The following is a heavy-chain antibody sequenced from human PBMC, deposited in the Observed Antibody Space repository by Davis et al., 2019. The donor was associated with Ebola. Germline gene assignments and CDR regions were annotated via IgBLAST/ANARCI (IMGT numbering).Heavy chain of an antibody. CDR1: RGTFTHYA. V-gene: IGHV1-69*04. J-gene: IGHJ5*02. CDR2: IIPVVDTK. CDR3: ARGKWFDP. Sequence: SVKVSCKTSRGTFTHYAVNWVRQAPGQGLEWMGRIIPVVDTKDYAQKFQGRVTLTADKATNTAYMELSGLRFDDTAVYYCARGKWFDPWGQGTLVSVTS.